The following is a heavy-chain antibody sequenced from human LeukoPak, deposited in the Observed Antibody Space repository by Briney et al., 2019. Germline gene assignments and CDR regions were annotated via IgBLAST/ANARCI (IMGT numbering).Heavy chain of an antibody. CDR2: ICYSGST. CDR1: GGSIGSSSYC. D-gene: IGHD5-24*01. V-gene: IGHV4-39*01. Sequence: SETLSLTCSVSGGSIGSSSYCWDWIRQPPGKGLEWIGTICYSGSTFYNPSLKSRVTLSVDTSKNQFSLKLSSVTAADTAVYYCARTENYIPEDCFDPWGQGTLVTVSS. J-gene: IGHJ5*02. CDR3: ARTENYIPEDCFDP.